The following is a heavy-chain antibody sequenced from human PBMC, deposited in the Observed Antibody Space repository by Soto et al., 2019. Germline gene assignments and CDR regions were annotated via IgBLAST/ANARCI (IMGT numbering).Heavy chain of an antibody. J-gene: IGHJ4*02. CDR2: IYYSGST. D-gene: IGHD1-26*01. CDR1: GGSISSSSYY. V-gene: IGHV4-39*07. Sequence: PSETLSLTCTVSGGSISSSSYYWGWIRQPPGKGLEWIGSIYYSGSTYYNPSLKSRVTISVDTSKNQFSLKLSSVTAADTAVYYCARRYGGNFDYWGQGILVTVSS. CDR3: ARRYGGNFDY.